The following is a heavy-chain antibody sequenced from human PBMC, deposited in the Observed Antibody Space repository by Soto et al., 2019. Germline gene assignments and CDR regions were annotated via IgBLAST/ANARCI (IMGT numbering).Heavy chain of an antibody. V-gene: IGHV4-59*01. CDR2: IYYSGST. J-gene: IGHJ5*02. Sequence: SETLSLTCTVSGGSTSSYYWSWIRQPPGKGLEWIGYIYYSGSTNYNPSLKSRVTISVDTSKNQFSLKLSSVTAADTAVYYCARTVVAATTGGNNWFDPWGQGTLVTVSS. CDR3: ARTVVAATTGGNNWFDP. D-gene: IGHD2-15*01. CDR1: GGSTSSYY.